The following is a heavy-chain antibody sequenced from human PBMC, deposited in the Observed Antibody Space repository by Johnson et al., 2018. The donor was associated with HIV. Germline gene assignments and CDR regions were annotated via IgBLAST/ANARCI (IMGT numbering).Heavy chain of an antibody. Sequence: QVQLVESGGGVVQPGRSLRLSCAASGFTFSTYGMHWVRQAPGKGLEWVAVMWYDGSNKYYADSVKGRFTISRDNSKNTLYLQMNSLRAEDTAVYYCARGVGYYSHDAFDIWGQGTMVTVSS. CDR3: ARGVGYYSHDAFDI. V-gene: IGHV3-33*01. CDR1: GFTFSTYG. D-gene: IGHD2/OR15-2a*01. J-gene: IGHJ3*02. CDR2: MWYDGSNK.